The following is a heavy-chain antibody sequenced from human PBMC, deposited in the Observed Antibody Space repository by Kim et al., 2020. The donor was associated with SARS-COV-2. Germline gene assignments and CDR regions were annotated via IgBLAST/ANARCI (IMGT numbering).Heavy chain of an antibody. Sequence: KGRLTISRDNAKNTLYLQMNSLRAEKTAVYYCARDLRARYVDWLSEETLDYWGQGTLVTVSS. D-gene: IGHD3-9*01. V-gene: IGHV3-74*01. J-gene: IGHJ4*02. CDR3: ARDLRARYVDWLSEETLDY.